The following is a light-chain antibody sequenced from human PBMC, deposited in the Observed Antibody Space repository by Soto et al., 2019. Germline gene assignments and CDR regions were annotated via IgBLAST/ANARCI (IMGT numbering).Light chain of an antibody. V-gene: IGLV1-51*02. CDR2: NNN. CDR1: TSNIGENF. J-gene: IGLJ3*02. Sequence: QSVLTQPPSVSAAPGQTVTISCSGSTSNIGENFVSWYQQLPGTAPKLLIFNNNNRPSGIPDRFSGSKSDTSATLGITGLQTEDEGDYYCETRDSTLSAWVFGGGTKVTVL. CDR3: ETRDSTLSAWV.